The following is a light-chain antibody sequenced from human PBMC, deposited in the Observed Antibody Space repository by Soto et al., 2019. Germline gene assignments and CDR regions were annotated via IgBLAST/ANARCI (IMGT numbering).Light chain of an antibody. Sequence: ELVMTQSPGTLSVSPGERVTLSCRASQSVGNNLAWHQQKPGQAPRLLIYGASTRATGSPARFSGSGSETDFTLTISSLQPEDLATYSCQQSYSTTWTFGQGTKVDI. CDR2: GAS. V-gene: IGKV3-15*01. J-gene: IGKJ1*01. CDR1: QSVGNN. CDR3: QQSYSTTWT.